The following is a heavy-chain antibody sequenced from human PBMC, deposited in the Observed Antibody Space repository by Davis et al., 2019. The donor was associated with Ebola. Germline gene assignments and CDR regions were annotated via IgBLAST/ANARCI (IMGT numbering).Heavy chain of an antibody. J-gene: IGHJ4*02. Sequence: GESLKISCAASGFTVSSNYMSWVRQAPGKGLEWVPVIYSGGSTYYADSVKGRFTISRDNSKNTLYLQMNSMRAEDTAVYYCARGGYGGKGWGYWGQGTLVTVSS. D-gene: IGHD4-23*01. CDR1: GFTVSSNY. V-gene: IGHV3-53*01. CDR2: IYSGGST. CDR3: ARGGYGGKGWGY.